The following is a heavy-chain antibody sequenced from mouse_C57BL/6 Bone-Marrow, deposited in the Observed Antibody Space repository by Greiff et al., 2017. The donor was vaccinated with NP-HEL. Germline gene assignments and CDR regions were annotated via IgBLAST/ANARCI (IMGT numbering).Heavy chain of an antibody. CDR1: GFTFSDYG. CDR3: ANSNYEAMDY. Sequence: EVKLVESGGGLVKPGGSLKLSCAASGFTFSDYGMHWVRQAPEKGLEWVAYISSGSSTIYYADTVKGRFTISRDNAKNTLFLQMTSLRSEDTAMYYCANSNYEAMDYWGQGTSVTVSS. J-gene: IGHJ4*01. V-gene: IGHV5-17*01. CDR2: ISSGSSTI. D-gene: IGHD2-5*01.